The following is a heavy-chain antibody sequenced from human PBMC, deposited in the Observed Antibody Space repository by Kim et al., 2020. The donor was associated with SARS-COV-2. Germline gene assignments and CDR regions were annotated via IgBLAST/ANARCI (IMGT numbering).Heavy chain of an antibody. CDR1: GFTFSDYY. Sequence: GGSLRLSCAASGFTFSDYYMSWIRQAPGKGLEWVSYISSSGSTIYYADSVKGRFTISRDNAKNSLYLQMNSLRAEDTAVYYCAREITYYYDSSGYYYTRADDYWGQGTLVTVSS. CDR3: AREITYYYDSSGYYYTRADDY. D-gene: IGHD3-22*01. J-gene: IGHJ4*02. V-gene: IGHV3-11*01. CDR2: ISSSGSTI.